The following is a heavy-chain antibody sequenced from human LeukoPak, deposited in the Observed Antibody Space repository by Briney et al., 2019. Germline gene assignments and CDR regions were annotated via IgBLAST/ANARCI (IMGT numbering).Heavy chain of an antibody. D-gene: IGHD3-3*01. CDR1: GFTFSSYG. CDR2: IRYDGSNK. J-gene: IGHJ4*02. V-gene: IGHV3-30*02. Sequence: GGSLRLSCAASGFTFSSYGMHWVRRAPGKGLEWVAFIRYDGSNKYYADSVKGRFTISRDNSKNTLYLQMNSLRAEDTAVYYCAKVPRITIFGVVTQYFDYWGQGTLVTVSS. CDR3: AKVPRITIFGVVTQYFDY.